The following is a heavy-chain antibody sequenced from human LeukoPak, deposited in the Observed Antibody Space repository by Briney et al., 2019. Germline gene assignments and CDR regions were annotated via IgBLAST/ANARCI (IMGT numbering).Heavy chain of an antibody. CDR3: ARELYDAFDI. CDR1: GGSIRSSYYY. V-gene: IGHV4-39*07. Sequence: SETLSLTCTVSGGSIRSSYYYWGWIRQPPGKGLEWIGSIYDSGSTYYNPSLKSRVTISVDTSKNQFSLKLNSVTAADTAVYYCARELYDAFDIWGQGTMVTVSS. J-gene: IGHJ3*02. CDR2: IYDSGST.